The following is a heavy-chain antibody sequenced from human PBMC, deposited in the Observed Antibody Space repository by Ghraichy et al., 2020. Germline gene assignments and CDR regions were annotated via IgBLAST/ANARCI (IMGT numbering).Heavy chain of an antibody. V-gene: IGHV4-59*11. D-gene: IGHD6-19*01. CDR3: ARGGSYGQWLVQLI. J-gene: IGHJ3*02. Sequence: ESLNISCTVSGGSISSHYWSWLRQPPGKGLEWIGYIYYSGNTNYNPSLKSRVTISVDTSKNQFSLNLSSVTAADTAVYYCARGGSYGQWLVQLIWGQGTMVIVSS. CDR1: GGSISSHY. CDR2: IYYSGNT.